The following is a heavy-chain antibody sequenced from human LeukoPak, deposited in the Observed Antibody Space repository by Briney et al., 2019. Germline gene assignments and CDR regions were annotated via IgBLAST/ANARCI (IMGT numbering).Heavy chain of an antibody. D-gene: IGHD3-10*01. V-gene: IGHV1-2*02. J-gene: IGHJ5*02. CDR2: INLIRGGT. Sequence: ASVKVSCKASGYTFTGYYIDRVRQAPGQGLEWMGWINLIRGGTNYPQKFQGRVHMTRDTVISPAYMEVGRLGSDDPGGYYCAGGVWFREFGDWFDPWGQGTMVTVSS. CDR1: GYTFTGYY. CDR3: AGGVWFREFGDWFDP.